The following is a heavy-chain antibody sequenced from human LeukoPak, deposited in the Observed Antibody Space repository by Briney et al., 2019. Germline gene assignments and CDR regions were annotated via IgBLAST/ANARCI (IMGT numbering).Heavy chain of an antibody. CDR3: ARDCGLNTNFDY. V-gene: IGHV3-7*01. CDR1: GVTFRYYW. Sequence: QPAGPLRLPCSPSGVTFRYYWLGWAPMAPGTGPRRVANTKPDGSAEYYADSVRGRFTTSRDNANKFLYLQMNRLRAEDTAVYYCARDCGLNTNFDYWGQGTLVTVSS. D-gene: IGHD2-21*01. J-gene: IGHJ4*02. CDR2: TKPDGSAE.